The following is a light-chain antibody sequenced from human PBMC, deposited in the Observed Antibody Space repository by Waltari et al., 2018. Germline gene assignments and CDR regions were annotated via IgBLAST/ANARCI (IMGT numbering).Light chain of an antibody. CDR3: NSRDSSGNHLVV. Sequence: SSELTQDPAVSVALGQTVRITCQGDNLRSYYASWYQQKPGQDPVLVIYGKNNRPSGIPDRFSGSSSGNTASLTITGAQAEDEADYYCNSRDSSGNHLVVFGGGTKLTVL. J-gene: IGLJ2*01. V-gene: IGLV3-19*01. CDR2: GKN. CDR1: NLRSYY.